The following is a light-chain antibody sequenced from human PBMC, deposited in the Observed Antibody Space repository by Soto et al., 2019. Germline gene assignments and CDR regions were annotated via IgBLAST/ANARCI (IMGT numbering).Light chain of an antibody. CDR3: SSSTSYNTYV. Sequence: QSALTQPASVSGSPGQSITISCTGTSSDVGDYNYVSWYQQHPGKAPKLMIYEVSDRPSGVSNRFSGSKSGNTASLTISGLHAEDEADYYCSSSTSYNTYVFGTGTKVTVL. CDR1: SSDVGDYNY. V-gene: IGLV2-14*01. CDR2: EVS. J-gene: IGLJ1*01.